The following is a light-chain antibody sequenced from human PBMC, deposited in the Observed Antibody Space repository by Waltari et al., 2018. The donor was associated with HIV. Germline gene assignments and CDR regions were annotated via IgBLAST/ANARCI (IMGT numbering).Light chain of an antibody. CDR2: GAS. CDR3: QQYNNWPGT. CDR1: PSVSSN. J-gene: IGKJ2*01. Sequence: EIMMTQSPATLSVSPGERVTLSCRASPSVSSNLAWYQQKPGQAPRLLIFGASNRATGIPARFSGSESGTEFTLTISSLQSEDFAVYSCQQYNNWPGTFGPGTKLEIK. V-gene: IGKV3-15*01.